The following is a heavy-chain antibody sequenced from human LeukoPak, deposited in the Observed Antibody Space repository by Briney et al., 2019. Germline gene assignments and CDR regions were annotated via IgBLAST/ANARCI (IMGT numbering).Heavy chain of an antibody. D-gene: IGHD3-3*01. CDR2: INPNSGGT. J-gene: IGHJ3*02. V-gene: IGHV1-2*02. CDR3: AGANYYDFWSGPNDAFDT. Sequence: EASVKVSCKASGYTFTGYYMHWVRQAPGQGLEWMGWINPNSGGTNYAQKFQGRVTMTRDTSISTAYMELSRLRSDDTAVYYCAGANYYDFWSGPNDAFDTWGQGTMVTVSS. CDR1: GYTFTGYY.